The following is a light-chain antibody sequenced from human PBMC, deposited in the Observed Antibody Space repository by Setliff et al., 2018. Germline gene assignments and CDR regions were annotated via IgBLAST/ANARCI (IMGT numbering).Light chain of an antibody. CDR3: LSYTSETTHAL. Sequence: QSALTQPAAVSGSPGQSITISCAGTSSDVGGYNYVSWYQQHPGKAPKLMIYEVTKRPSGVSDRFSGPKSGNTASLTISGLQAEDEADYYCLSYTSETTHALFAGGTKVTVL. CDR1: SSDVGGYNY. CDR2: EVT. V-gene: IGLV2-14*03. J-gene: IGLJ2*01.